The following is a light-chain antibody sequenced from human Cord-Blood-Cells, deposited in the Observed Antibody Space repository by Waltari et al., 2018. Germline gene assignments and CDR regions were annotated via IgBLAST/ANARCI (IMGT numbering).Light chain of an antibody. CDR2: DAS. CDR3: QQRSGSIT. Sequence: EIVLTQSPATLSLSAGERATLSCRASQSVSSYLAWYQQKPGQAPRLLIYDASNRATGIPARFSGSGSGTDFTLTISSLEPDDVAVYYCQQRSGSITVGQGTRLEIK. CDR1: QSVSSY. V-gene: IGKV3-11*01. J-gene: IGKJ5*01.